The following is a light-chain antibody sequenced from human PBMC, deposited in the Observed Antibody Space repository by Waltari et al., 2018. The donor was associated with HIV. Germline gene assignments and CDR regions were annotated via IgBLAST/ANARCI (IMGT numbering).Light chain of an antibody. Sequence: DVVMTQSPLSLPVTLGQPASISCRSSQSLVNSDGNTYLSWLQQRPGQSPRRLIYKVSSRDSGVPDRFSGSGSGTEFTLKISRVEAEDVGVYYCMQGTHWPRTFGQGTKVEIK. CDR2: KVS. CDR3: MQGTHWPRT. V-gene: IGKV2-30*01. CDR1: QSLVNSDGNTY. J-gene: IGKJ1*01.